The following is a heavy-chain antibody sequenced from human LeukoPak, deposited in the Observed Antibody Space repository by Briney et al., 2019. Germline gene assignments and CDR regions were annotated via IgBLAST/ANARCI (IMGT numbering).Heavy chain of an antibody. CDR2: IYHSGST. D-gene: IGHD3-10*01. CDR3: ARYSSSKTYYLTND. Sequence: SETLSLTCAVYGGSFSGYYWGWIRQPPGKGLEWIGSIYHSGSTYYIPSLKSRVTISVDTSKNQFSLKLSSVTAADTAVYYCARYSSSKTYYLTNDWGQGTLVTVSS. J-gene: IGHJ4*02. CDR1: GGSFSGYY. V-gene: IGHV4-34*01.